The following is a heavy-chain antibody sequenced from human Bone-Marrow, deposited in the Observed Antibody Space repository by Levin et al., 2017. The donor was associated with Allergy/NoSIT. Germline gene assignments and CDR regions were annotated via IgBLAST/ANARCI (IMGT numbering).Heavy chain of an antibody. V-gene: IGHV3-53*01. J-gene: IGHJ3*02. D-gene: IGHD3-10*01. CDR1: GFTVSSNH. Sequence: RGESLKISCAASGFTVSSNHMSWVRQAPGKGLEWVSLIYSGGRGYYADSVRGRFTISRDNSKNTLYLQLNSLRAEDTAVYYCAIYGSGNDYSAFDIWGQGTMVTVSS. CDR2: IYSGGRG. CDR3: AIYGSGNDYSAFDI.